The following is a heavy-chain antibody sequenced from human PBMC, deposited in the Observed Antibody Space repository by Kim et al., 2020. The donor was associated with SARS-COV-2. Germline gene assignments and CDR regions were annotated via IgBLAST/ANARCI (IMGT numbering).Heavy chain of an antibody. CDR1: GFTFSSYG. Sequence: GGSLRLSCAASGFTFSSYGMHWVRQAPGKGLEWVAVISYDGSNKYYADSVKGRFTISRDNSKNTLYLQMNSLRAEDTAVYYCAKGTPRSWFGELLEPLDYWGQGTLVTVSS. V-gene: IGHV3-30*18. D-gene: IGHD3-10*01. CDR2: ISYDGSNK. CDR3: AKGTPRSWFGELLEPLDY. J-gene: IGHJ4*02.